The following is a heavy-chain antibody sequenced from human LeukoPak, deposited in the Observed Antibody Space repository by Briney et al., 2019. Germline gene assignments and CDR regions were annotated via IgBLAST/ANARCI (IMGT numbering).Heavy chain of an antibody. CDR2: ISSSSSYI. V-gene: IGHV3-21*01. J-gene: IGHJ4*02. CDR1: GLTFSSYS. Sequence: GGSLRLSCAASGLTFSSYSMNWVRQAPGKGLEWVSSISSSSSYIYYADSVKGRFTISRDNAKNSLYLQMNSLRAEDTAVYYCARVRPMVRGVTIYFDYWGQGTLVTVSS. D-gene: IGHD3-10*01. CDR3: ARVRPMVRGVTIYFDY.